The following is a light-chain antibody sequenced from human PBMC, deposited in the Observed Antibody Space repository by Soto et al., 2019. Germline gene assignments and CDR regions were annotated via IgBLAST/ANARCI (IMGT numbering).Light chain of an antibody. CDR1: QSVSDNN. CDR3: QQYGASPIT. CDR2: GAF. J-gene: IGKJ3*01. Sequence: EIVLTQSPGTLSLSPGERAILSCRASQSVSDNNLAWYQQKPGQAPRLLMYGAFFRVTGVPDRFSGSASGVDFTLTISRLEPEDFAVYFWQQYGASPITFGPGTKVDT. V-gene: IGKV3-20*01.